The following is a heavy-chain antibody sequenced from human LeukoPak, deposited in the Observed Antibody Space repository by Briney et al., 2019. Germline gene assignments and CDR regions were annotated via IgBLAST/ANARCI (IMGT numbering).Heavy chain of an antibody. V-gene: IGHV1-69*13. CDR1: GGTFSSYA. D-gene: IGHD2/OR15-2a*01. CDR2: IIPIFGTA. CDR3: ARAPPMNTYYYYGMDV. Sequence: SVKVSCKASGGTFSSYAISWVRQAPGQGLEWMGGIIPIFGTANYAQKFQGRVTITADESTSTAYMELSSLRSEDTAVYYCARAPPMNTYYYYGMDVWGQGTTATVSS. J-gene: IGHJ6*02.